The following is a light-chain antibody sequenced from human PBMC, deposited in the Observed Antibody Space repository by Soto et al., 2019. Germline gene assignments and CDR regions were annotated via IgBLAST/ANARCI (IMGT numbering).Light chain of an antibody. CDR3: SSYAGGNNLVV. V-gene: IGLV2-8*01. CDR2: EVN. Sequence: QSALTQPPSASGSPGQSVTISCTGTSNDIGAYNYVSWYQQHPGKAPKLILYEVNQRPSGVPDRFAGSKSGNTASLLVSGLQHEEAAYYYCSSYAGGNNLVVFGGGTKLTVL. J-gene: IGLJ2*01. CDR1: SNDIGAYNY.